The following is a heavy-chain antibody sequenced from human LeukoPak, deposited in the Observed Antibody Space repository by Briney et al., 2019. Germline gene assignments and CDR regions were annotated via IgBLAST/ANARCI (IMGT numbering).Heavy chain of an antibody. J-gene: IGHJ6*03. Sequence: SQTLSLTCTVSGGSISSGSYYWSWIRQPAGKGLEWIGRIYTSGSTNYNPSLKSRVTISVDTSKNQFSLKLSSVTAADTAVYYCARCSLRYNWNDHYYYMDVWGKGTTVTVSS. CDR2: IYTSGST. V-gene: IGHV4-61*02. CDR3: ARCSLRYNWNDHYYYMDV. CDR1: GGSISSGSYY. D-gene: IGHD1-1*01.